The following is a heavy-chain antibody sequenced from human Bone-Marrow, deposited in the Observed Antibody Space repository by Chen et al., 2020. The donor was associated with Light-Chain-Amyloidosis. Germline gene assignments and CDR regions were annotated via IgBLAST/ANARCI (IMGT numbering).Heavy chain of an antibody. CDR3: ARRRDGYNFDY. CDR1: GYTFPNYW. D-gene: IGHD5-12*01. V-gene: IGHV5-51*01. CDR2: FYPDDSDA. J-gene: IGHJ4*02. Sequence: VQLEQSGPEVKKPGESLKISCKGSGYTFPNYWIGWVRQMPGKGLEWMGVFYPDDSDARYSPSFEGQVTISADKSITTAYLQWRSLKASDTAMYYCARRRDGYNFDYWGQGTLVTVSS.